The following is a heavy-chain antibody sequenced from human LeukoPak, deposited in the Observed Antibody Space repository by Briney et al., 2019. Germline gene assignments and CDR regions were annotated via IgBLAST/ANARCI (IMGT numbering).Heavy chain of an antibody. J-gene: IGHJ5*02. CDR2: TYYRSKWYN. V-gene: IGHV6-1*01. D-gene: IGHD3-10*01. CDR3: ARNTPDFGTHQRFDP. Sequence: SQTLSITCAISGDSVSSNSASWNWIRQSPSRGLEWMGRTYYRSKWYNDYAVSVRGRITINPDTSKNQFSLQLNSLTPEDTAVYYCARNTPDFGTHQRFDPWGQGTLVTVSS. CDR1: GDSVSSNSAS.